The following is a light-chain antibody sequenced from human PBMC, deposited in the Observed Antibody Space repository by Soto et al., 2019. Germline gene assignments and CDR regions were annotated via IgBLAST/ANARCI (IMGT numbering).Light chain of an antibody. CDR1: QSVSSRH. V-gene: IGKV3-20*01. J-gene: IGKJ5*01. CDR3: QQYGSSIT. Sequence: EIVVTQSPGTLSLSPGERATLSCRASQSVSSRHLAWYQQKPGQAPRLLIYGASSRATGIPDRFSGSGSGTDFTLTISRLEPEDFAVYYCQQYGSSITFGQGTRLEIK. CDR2: GAS.